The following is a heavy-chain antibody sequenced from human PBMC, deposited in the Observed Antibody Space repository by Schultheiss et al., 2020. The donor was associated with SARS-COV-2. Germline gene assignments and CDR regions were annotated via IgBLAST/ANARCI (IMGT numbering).Heavy chain of an antibody. V-gene: IGHV3-20*04. J-gene: IGHJ6*03. CDR3: ASLAMGSAYYMDV. Sequence: GGSLRLSCAASGFTFDDYGMSWVRQAPGKGLEWVSGINWNGGSTGYADSVKGRFTISRDNAKNSLYLQMNSLRDEDTAVYYCASLAMGSAYYMDVWGKGTTVTVSS. CDR1: GFTFDDYG. D-gene: IGHD5-18*01. CDR2: INWNGGST.